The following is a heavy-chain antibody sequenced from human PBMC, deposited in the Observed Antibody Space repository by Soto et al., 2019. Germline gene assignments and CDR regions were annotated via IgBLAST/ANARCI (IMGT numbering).Heavy chain of an antibody. V-gene: IGHV4-39*01. J-gene: IGHJ4*02. CDR1: GGSVSRSSYY. D-gene: IGHD2-8*01. Sequence: SETLSLTCSVSGGSVSRSSYYWGWIRQPPGKGLEWIGSIYYSGSTYYNASLKSRVTISVDTSKNQFSLNLTSVTATDTAMNFCARRGTHQWSYFFDSWGQGLPVTVSS. CDR3: ARRGTHQWSYFFDS. CDR2: IYYSGST.